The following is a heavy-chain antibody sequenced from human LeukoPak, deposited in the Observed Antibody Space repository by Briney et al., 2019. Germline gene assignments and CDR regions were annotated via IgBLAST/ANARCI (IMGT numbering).Heavy chain of an antibody. J-gene: IGHJ5*02. CDR3: ARRASEWGPSFGGFDP. D-gene: IGHD3-3*01. Sequence: GASVKVSCKASGYTFTSYDINWVRQATGQGLEWMGWMNPNSGNTGYAQKFQGRVTITRNTSISTAYMELSSLRSEDTAVYYCARRASEWGPSFGGFDPWGQGILVTVSS. CDR2: MNPNSGNT. CDR1: GYTFTSYD. V-gene: IGHV1-8*03.